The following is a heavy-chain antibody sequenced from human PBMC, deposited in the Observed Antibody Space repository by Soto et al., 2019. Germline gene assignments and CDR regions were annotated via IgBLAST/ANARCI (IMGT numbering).Heavy chain of an antibody. J-gene: IGHJ4*02. CDR3: ARHQYHDILTV. Sequence: SETLSLTCTVSGGSISSYYWSWIRQPPGKGLEWIGYIYYSGSTNYNPSLKSRVTISVDTSKNQFSLKLSSVTAADTAVYYCARHQYHDILTVWGQGTLVTVSS. V-gene: IGHV4-59*08. CDR1: GGSISSYY. D-gene: IGHD3-9*01. CDR2: IYYSGST.